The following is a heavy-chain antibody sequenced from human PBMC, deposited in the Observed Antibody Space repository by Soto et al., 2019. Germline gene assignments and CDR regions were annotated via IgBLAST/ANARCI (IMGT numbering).Heavy chain of an antibody. J-gene: IGHJ3*02. CDR3: AKTTTLDRAFDI. V-gene: IGHV3-23*01. D-gene: IGHD4-17*01. CDR2: ISGSGGST. CDR1: GFTFSSYD. Sequence: TGGSLRLSCAASGFTFSSYDMSWVRQAPGKGLECVSGISGSGGSTYYADSVKGRFTISRDNSKNTLYLQMNSLRAEDTAVYYCAKTTTLDRAFDIWGQGTMVTVPS.